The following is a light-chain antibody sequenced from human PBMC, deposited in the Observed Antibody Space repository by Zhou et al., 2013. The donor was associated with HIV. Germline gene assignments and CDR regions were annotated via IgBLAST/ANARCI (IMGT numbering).Light chain of an antibody. V-gene: IGKV1-12*01. CDR1: QGISSY. Sequence: DMEMTQSPSSVSASVGDRVTITCRASQGISSYLAWYQQKPGRAPKLLIYAASSLESGVPSRFSGSGSGTDFTLTISCLQSEDFATYYCQQYYSYPRTFGQGTKVEIK. CDR3: QQYYSYPRT. CDR2: AAS. J-gene: IGKJ1*01.